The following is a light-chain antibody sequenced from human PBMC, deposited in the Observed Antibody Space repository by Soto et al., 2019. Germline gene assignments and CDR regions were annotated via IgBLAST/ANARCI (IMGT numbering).Light chain of an antibody. J-gene: IGKJ1*01. CDR1: QSITIW. CDR3: QRYNSYSWT. V-gene: IGKV1-5*01. CDR2: DAS. Sequence: DIQMTQSPSTLSASVGDRVTITCRASQSITIWLAWYQQKPGKAPKLLIFDASSLESGVPSRFRGSGSGTEFTLTISSLQPDDFATYYCQRYNSYSWTFGQGTKVEIK.